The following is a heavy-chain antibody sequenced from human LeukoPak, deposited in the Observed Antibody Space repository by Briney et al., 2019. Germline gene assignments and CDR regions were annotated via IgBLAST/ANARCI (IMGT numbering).Heavy chain of an antibody. Sequence: GESLKISCKGFGYSFTTXXXGWVRQMPGKGLXXXXXXXPGDSDTTYSPSFQGXVTISADKSISTAYLHWSSLKASDTAMYYCARRNNYCSSTSCYGYWGQGTQVTVSS. J-gene: IGHJ4*02. D-gene: IGHD2-2*01. CDR1: GYSFTTXX. V-gene: IGHV5-51*01. CDR3: ARRNNYCSSTSCYGY. CDR2: XXPGDSDT.